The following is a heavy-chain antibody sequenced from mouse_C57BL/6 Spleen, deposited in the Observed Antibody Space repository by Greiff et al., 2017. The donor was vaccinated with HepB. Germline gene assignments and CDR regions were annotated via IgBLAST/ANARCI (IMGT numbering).Heavy chain of an antibody. CDR3: ARDYYYGSSSLFDY. CDR2: ISSGSSTI. CDR1: GFTFSDYG. V-gene: IGHV5-17*01. J-gene: IGHJ2*01. D-gene: IGHD1-1*01. Sequence: DVQLVESGGGLVKPGGSLKLSCAASGFTFSDYGMHWVRQAPEKGLEWVAYISSGSSTIYYADTVKGRFTISRDNAKNTLFLQMTSLRSEDTAMYYCARDYYYGSSSLFDYWGQGTTLTVSS.